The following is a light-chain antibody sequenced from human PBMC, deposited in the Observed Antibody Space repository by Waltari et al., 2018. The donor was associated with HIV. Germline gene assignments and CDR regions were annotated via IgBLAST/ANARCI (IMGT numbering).Light chain of an antibody. CDR1: HNISGF. V-gene: IGKV1-39*01. CDR2: ATS. Sequence: SQLTQSTSSMSAYLADNVTITGRPSHNISGFLNWYQQKPGKAPKLLVFATSSLQSGVPSRFKGSASGMDFSLTINSLHPEDFATYYCQQSFSGFSFGPGTSVD. CDR3: QQSFSGFS. J-gene: IGKJ3*01.